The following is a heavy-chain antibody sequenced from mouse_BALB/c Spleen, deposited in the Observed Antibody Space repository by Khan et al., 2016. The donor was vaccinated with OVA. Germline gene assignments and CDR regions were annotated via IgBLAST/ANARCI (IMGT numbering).Heavy chain of an antibody. D-gene: IGHD2-13*01. J-gene: IGHJ3*01. CDR1: GYTFTSYW. CDR3: TRCGDLCAY. CDR2: IYPGNSDT. V-gene: IGHV1-5*01. Sequence: VQLQQSGTVLARPGTSVKMSCKASGYTFTSYWMHWVKQRPGQGLEWIGAIYPGNSDTSYNQKFKGKAKLTAVTSTSPDYMGHSSLQNEYCAVYYCTRCGDLCAYWGQGTLVTVSA.